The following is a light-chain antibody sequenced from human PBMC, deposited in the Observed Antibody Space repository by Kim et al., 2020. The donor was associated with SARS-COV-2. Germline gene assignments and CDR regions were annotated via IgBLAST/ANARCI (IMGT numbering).Light chain of an antibody. Sequence: VSPGERATLSCRASQSVSSNLAWYQQKPGQAPRLLIYGASTRTTGFPARFSGSGSGTEFTLTISSLQSEDFAVYYCQQYSNWTRTFGQGTKVDIK. CDR2: GAS. V-gene: IGKV3-15*01. J-gene: IGKJ1*01. CDR3: QQYSNWTRT. CDR1: QSVSSN.